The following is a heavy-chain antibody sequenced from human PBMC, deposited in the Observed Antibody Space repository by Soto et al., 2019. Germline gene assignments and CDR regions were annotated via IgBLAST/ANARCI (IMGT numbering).Heavy chain of an antibody. Sequence: PRGSLLISCASSVFTFSIYGMHWVRQAPGKGLEWVAVIWYDGSNKYYADSVKGRFTISIDNSKNTLYLQMNSLRAEDTAVYYCARDLGKQKLTPGYWGQGTMVTVSS. V-gene: IGHV3-33*01. CDR2: IWYDGSNK. CDR1: VFTFSIYG. CDR3: ARDLGKQKLTPGY. D-gene: IGHD6-13*01. J-gene: IGHJ4*02.